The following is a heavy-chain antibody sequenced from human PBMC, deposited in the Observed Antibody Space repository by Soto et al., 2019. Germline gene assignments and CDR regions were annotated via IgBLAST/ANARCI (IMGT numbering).Heavy chain of an antibody. CDR1: GGSFSSYA. J-gene: IGHJ3*02. D-gene: IGHD5-12*01. Sequence: SVKGSCTASGGSFSSYASSWVRQAPGQGLEWMGGIIPIFGTANYAQKFQGRVTITADESTSTAYMELSSLRSEDTAVYYCARGWLQDAFDICGQGTMVTVSS. CDR2: IIPIFGTA. V-gene: IGHV1-69*01. CDR3: ARGWLQDAFDI.